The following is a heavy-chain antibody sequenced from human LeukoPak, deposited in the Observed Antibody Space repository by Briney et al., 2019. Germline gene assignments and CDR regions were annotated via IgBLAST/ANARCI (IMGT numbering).Heavy chain of an antibody. V-gene: IGHV3-9*01. CDR1: GFTFDDYA. CDR2: ISWNSGSI. D-gene: IGHD5-12*01. Sequence: PGGSLRLSCAASGFTFDDYAMHWVRQAPGKGLEWVSGISWNSGSIGYADSVKGRFTISRDNAKNSLYLQTNSLRAEDTALYYCAKVATPLYYYYGMDVWGQGTTVTVSS. CDR3: AKVATPLYYYYGMDV. J-gene: IGHJ6*02.